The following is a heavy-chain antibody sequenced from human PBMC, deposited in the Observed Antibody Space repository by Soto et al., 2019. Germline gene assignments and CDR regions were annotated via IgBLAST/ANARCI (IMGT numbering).Heavy chain of an antibody. V-gene: IGHV4-39*01. Sequence: PTETLYLTYTVPGDSRTRADNFWGWIRLPPGKGLEGIGSIYYGGGTYYNPSLKSPVTISVDTSKNQFSLKLSSVTAADTAVYYWARHDNRYSGSYYYFYGMDVWGQGTTVT. J-gene: IGHJ6*01. CDR1: GDSRTRADNF. CDR2: IYYGGGT. CDR3: ARHDNRYSGSYYYFYGMDV. D-gene: IGHD1-26*01.